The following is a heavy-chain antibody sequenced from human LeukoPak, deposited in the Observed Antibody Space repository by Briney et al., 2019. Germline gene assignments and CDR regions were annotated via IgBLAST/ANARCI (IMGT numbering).Heavy chain of an antibody. D-gene: IGHD4-17*01. CDR1: GFTFSSYA. V-gene: IGHV3-23*01. J-gene: IGHJ4*02. CDR2: ISGSGGST. CDR3: AKHLTTVTYYYFDY. Sequence: GGSLRLSCAASGFTFSSYAMSWVRQAPGKGLEWVSAISGSGGSTYYADSVKGRFTISRDTSKNTLYLQMNSLRAEDTTVYYCAKHLTTVTYYYFDYWGQGTLVTVSS.